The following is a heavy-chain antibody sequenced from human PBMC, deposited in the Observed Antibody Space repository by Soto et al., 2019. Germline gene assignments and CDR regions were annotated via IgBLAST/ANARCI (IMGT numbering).Heavy chain of an antibody. V-gene: IGHV4-34*01. CDR1: DGYFSTYY. CDR3: ARGGSSVWQVAFDI. CDR2: INYSGSN. D-gene: IGHD6-19*01. Sequence: KPSETLSLTCAVDDGYFSTYYWNWIRQSPGKGLEWIGKINYSGSNNYNPSLKSRVTISIDMSKNQVSLKLTSVTAADTAVYFCARGGSSVWQVAFDIWGQGTTVTVSS. J-gene: IGHJ3*02.